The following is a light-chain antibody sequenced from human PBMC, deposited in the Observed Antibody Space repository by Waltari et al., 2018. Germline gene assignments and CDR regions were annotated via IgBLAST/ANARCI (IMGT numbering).Light chain of an antibody. V-gene: IGLV3-19*01. Sequence: SSELTQDPAVSVPLGQTVRFTCQGDSLRTSYASWDHLKPGQAPVLVIYGKDKRPSGIPDRISGYSSGTTSSLTITGAQAEDEADYYCSSRNGRANQVVFAGGTKVTVL. CDR1: SLRTSY. CDR3: SSRNGRANQVV. CDR2: GKD. J-gene: IGLJ3*02.